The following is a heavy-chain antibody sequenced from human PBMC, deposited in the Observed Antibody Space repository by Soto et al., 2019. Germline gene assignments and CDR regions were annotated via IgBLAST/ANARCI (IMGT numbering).Heavy chain of an antibody. D-gene: IGHD3-22*01. CDR3: ANGPGGRYDSSGYDAFDI. J-gene: IGHJ3*02. CDR2: ISYDGSNK. CDR1: GFTFSSYA. V-gene: IGHV3-30-3*01. Sequence: GGSLRLSCAASGFTFSSYAMHWVRQAPGKGLEWVAVISYDGSNKYYADSVKGRFTTSRDNSKNTLYLQMNSLRAEDTAVYYCANGPGGRYDSSGYDAFDIWGQGTMVTVSS.